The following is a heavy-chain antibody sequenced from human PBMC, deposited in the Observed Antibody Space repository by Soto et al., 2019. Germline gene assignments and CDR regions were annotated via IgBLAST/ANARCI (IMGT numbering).Heavy chain of an antibody. V-gene: IGHV3-30*03. D-gene: IGHD2-15*01. CDR1: GFTFSSYG. CDR2: ISYDGSNK. CDR3: ARDLHCSGGCNWFDP. J-gene: IGHJ5*02. Sequence: QVQLVESGGGVVQPGRSLRLSCAASGFTFSSYGMHWVRQAPGKGLEWVAVISYDGSNKYYADSVKGRFTISRDNSKNTLYLQMNSLRAEDTAVYYCARDLHCSGGCNWFDPWGQGTLVTVSS.